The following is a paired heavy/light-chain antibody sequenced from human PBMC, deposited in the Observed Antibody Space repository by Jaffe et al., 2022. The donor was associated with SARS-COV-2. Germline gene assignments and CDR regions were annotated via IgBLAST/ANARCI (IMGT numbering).Light chain of an antibody. Sequence: QTVVTQEPSFSVSPGGTVTLTCGLSSGSVSTNYHPSWYQQTPGQAPRTLIYSTNTRSSGVPDRFSGSILGNKAALTITGAQADDESDYYCLLHMGSGIWMFGGGTKLTVL. CDR2: STN. V-gene: IGLV8-61*01. J-gene: IGLJ3*02. CDR3: LLHMGSGIWM. CDR1: SGSVSTNYH.
Heavy chain of an antibody. D-gene: IGHD1-26*01. CDR2: IKQDGSEK. J-gene: IGHJ6*03. CDR3: ARWDRDAGHYYYMGV. CDR1: GFTFSDYW. Sequence: EVQLVESGGGLVQPGGSLRLSCAASGFTFSDYWMSWVRQAPGKGLEWVANIKQDGSEKYYVDSLKGRFTISRDNAKSSLFLQMNSLRVEDTALYYCARWDRDAGHYYYMGVWGKGTTVTVSS. V-gene: IGHV3-7*01.